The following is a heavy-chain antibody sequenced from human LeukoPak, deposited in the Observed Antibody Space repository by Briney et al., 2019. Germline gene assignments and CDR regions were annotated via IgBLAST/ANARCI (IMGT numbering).Heavy chain of an antibody. CDR2: INPGIFTT. D-gene: IGHD3-16*01. J-gene: IGHJ4*02. CDR3: ARDWAHGSFDL. V-gene: IGHV1-46*01. CDR1: GYPFTAFS. Sequence: RASVKVSCKALGYPFTAFSLHWVRQAPGQGPEWMAIINPGIFTTTYAQKLQDRITATSDTSTATVYMELRSLRLEDTAVYFCARDWAHGSFDLWGQGTLVTVSS.